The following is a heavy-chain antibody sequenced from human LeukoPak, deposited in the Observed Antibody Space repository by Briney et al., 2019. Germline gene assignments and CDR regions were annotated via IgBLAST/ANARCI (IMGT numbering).Heavy chain of an antibody. V-gene: IGHV4-39*01. CDR3: AASPAIFSPDTRNY. CDR2: IYYSGRT. J-gene: IGHJ4*02. D-gene: IGHD3-3*02. Sequence: SETLSLTCSVSGGSVSSSSYYWGWVRQPPGKGLEWIGTIYYSGRTYYKSSLKSRVPISVDTSKNQFSPKLSSVTAADAAVFYCAASPAIFSPDTRNYWGQGTLVTVSS. CDR1: GGSVSSSSYY.